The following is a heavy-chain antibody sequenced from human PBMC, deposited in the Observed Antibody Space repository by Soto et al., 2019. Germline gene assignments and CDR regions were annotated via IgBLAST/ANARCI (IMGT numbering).Heavy chain of an antibody. J-gene: IGHJ6*02. D-gene: IGHD2-2*01. CDR1: GGSISSSSYY. V-gene: IGHV4-39*07. CDR3: AHARRVPAAMRKSGGGYYYYGMDV. CDR2: FYYSGST. Sequence: SEPLSLTCTVSGGSISSSSYYWGWIRQPPGKGLEWIGSFYYSGSTNYNPSLKIRVTISVDTSKNQFSLKLSFVTAADTAVYYCAHARRVPAAMRKSGGGYYYYGMDVWGQGTTVTVSS.